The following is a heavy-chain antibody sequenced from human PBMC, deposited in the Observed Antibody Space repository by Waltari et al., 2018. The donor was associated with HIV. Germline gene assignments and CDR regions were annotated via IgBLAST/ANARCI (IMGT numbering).Heavy chain of an antibody. CDR3: ARGCGGLSCNTRHFDY. CDR2: ISYSSNNI. J-gene: IGHJ4*02. D-gene: IGHD2-21*01. CDR1: GFTFTNYT. V-gene: IGHV3-21*04. Sequence: EVQLVESGGGLVKPGGSLRLSCVASGFTFTNYTMNWVRQAPGKRVGGVSAISYSSNNIDYTDSVKGRFTISRDNAESSLYLQMNSLGAEDTSVYYCARGCGGLSCNTRHFDYWGQGTLVTVSS.